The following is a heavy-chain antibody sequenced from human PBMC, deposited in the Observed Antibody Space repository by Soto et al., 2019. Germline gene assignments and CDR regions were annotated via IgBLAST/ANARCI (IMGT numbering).Heavy chain of an antibody. D-gene: IGHD5-12*01. CDR2: IRSKAYGGTT. CDR1: GFTFGDYA. CDR3: TRTIVATIRPFDY. Sequence: GGSLRLSCTASGFTFGDYAMSWFRQAPGKGLEWVGFIRSKAYGGTTEYAASVKGRFTISRDDSKSIAYLQMNSLKTEDTAVYYCTRTIVATIRPFDYWGQGTLVTVSS. V-gene: IGHV3-49*03. J-gene: IGHJ4*02.